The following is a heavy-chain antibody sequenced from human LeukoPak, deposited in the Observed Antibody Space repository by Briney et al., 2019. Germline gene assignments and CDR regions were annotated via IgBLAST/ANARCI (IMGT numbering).Heavy chain of an antibody. CDR3: AKDRRAVPTPNDAFEI. CDR1: GFTVSSNY. Sequence: GGSLRLSCAASGFTVSSNYMSWVRQAPGKGLEWVSVIYSGGSTYYADSVKGRFTISRDNSKNTLYLQMNSLRAEDTAVYYCAKDRRAVPTPNDAFEIWGQGTMVTVS. V-gene: IGHV3-53*01. CDR2: IYSGGST. J-gene: IGHJ3*02. D-gene: IGHD4-17*01.